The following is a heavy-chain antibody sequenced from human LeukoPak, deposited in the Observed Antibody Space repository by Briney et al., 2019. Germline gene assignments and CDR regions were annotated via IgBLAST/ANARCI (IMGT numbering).Heavy chain of an antibody. CDR2: MYYSGST. D-gene: IGHD3-9*01. CDR3: ARQKVHYDSLADYYAQKNFDY. Sequence: PSETLSLTCTVSGGSISSSSHYWGWIRQPPGKGLEWIGSMYYSGSTHYNPSLKSRLTISVDTSKNQFSLKLKSVTAADTAVYYCARQKVHYDSLADYYAQKNFDYWGQGTLVTVSS. V-gene: IGHV4-39*01. CDR1: GGSISSSSHY. J-gene: IGHJ4*02.